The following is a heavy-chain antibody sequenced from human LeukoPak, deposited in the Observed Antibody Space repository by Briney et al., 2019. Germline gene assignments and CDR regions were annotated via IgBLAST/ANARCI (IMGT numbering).Heavy chain of an antibody. CDR3: ARTLGGFDDAFDI. CDR2: IYHSGST. V-gene: IGHV4-4*02. J-gene: IGHJ3*02. CDR1: GGSISSSNW. D-gene: IGHD3-16*01. Sequence: SETLSLTCTVSGGSISSSNWWSWVRQPPGKGLEWIGEIYHSGSTNYNPSLKSRVTISVDKSKNQFSLKLSSVTAADTAVYYCARTLGGFDDAFDIWGQGTMVTVSS.